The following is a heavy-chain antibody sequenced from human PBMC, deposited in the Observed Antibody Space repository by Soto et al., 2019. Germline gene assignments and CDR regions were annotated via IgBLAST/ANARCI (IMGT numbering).Heavy chain of an antibody. J-gene: IGHJ4*02. CDR3: ARGGAWTPEGLGY. V-gene: IGHV3-30-3*01. CDR1: GFTFSSFA. D-gene: IGHD2-15*01. Sequence: QVQLVESGGGVVQPGRSLRLSCAASGFTFSSFAMHWVRQAPGKGLEWLAVISSDVVNYYYAESVKGRFTNSRNNSKNTLYLQMNSLRNEDTAVYYCARGGAWTPEGLGYWGQGTLVTVSS. CDR2: ISSDVVNY.